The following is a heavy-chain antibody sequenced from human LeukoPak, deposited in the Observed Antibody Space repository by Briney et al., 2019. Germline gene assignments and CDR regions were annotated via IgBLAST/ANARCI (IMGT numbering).Heavy chain of an antibody. CDR2: INTDGTT. V-gene: IGHV3-74*01. D-gene: IGHD4-11*01. Sequence: GGSLRLSCAASGFTFSNYWMHWVRQTPGKGLVWVSRINTDGTTRYADSVKGRFTISRDDSRKTVYLQMEGMTAEDTAIYYCEKDAQRGIDYSNSLEYWGQAALVTV. CDR3: EKDAQRGIDYSNSLEY. J-gene: IGHJ4*02. CDR1: GFTFSNYW.